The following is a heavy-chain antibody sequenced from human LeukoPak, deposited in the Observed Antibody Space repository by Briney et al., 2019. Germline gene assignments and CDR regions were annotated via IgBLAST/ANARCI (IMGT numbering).Heavy chain of an antibody. CDR3: ASELGSDAFDI. D-gene: IGHD7-27*01. CDR1: GGSISSSSYY. V-gene: IGHV4-31*03. CDR2: IYYSGST. J-gene: IGHJ3*02. Sequence: SETLSLTCTVSGGSISSSSYYWGWIRQPPGKGLEWIGYIYYSGSTYYNPSLKSRVTISVDTSKNQFTLKLSSVTAADTAVYYCASELGSDAFDIWGQGTMVTVSS.